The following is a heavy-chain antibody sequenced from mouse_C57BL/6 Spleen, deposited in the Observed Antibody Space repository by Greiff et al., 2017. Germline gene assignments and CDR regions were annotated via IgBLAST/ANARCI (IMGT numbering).Heavy chain of an antibody. CDR2: ISSGSSTI. V-gene: IGHV5-17*01. J-gene: IGHJ2*01. CDR1: GFTFSDYG. CDR3: ARPFYYYGSSYFDY. Sequence: EVQVVESGGGLVKPGGSLKLSCAASGFTFSDYGMHWVRQAPEKGLEWVAYISSGSSTIYYADTVKGRFTISRDNAKNTLFLQMTSLRSEDTAMYYCARPFYYYGSSYFDYWGQGTTLTVSS. D-gene: IGHD1-1*01.